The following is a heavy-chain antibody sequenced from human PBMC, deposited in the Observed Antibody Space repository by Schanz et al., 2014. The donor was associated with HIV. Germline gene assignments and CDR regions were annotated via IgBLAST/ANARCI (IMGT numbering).Heavy chain of an antibody. D-gene: IGHD3-10*01. J-gene: IGHJ4*02. CDR2: INSDNGT. V-gene: IGHV1-18*01. CDR3: ASSRLLWFGELFDN. CDR1: GYIFTSNG. Sequence: QVQLVQSGPEVKKPGASVRVSCKASGYIFTSNGISWVRQAPGQGLEWMGWINSDNGTNYAQEFQGRVTMTRDTSIGTAYMELRSLRADDTAVYFCASSRLLWFGELFDNWGQGTLVTVSS.